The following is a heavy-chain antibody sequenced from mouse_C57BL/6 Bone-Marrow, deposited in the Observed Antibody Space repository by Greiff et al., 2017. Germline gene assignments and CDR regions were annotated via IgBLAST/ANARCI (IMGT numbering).Heavy chain of an antibody. CDR1: GYTFIRSS. Sequence: VQLQQPGAELVRPGSSVKLSCKASGYTFIRSSMHWVKQRPLQRLDWIGNIDPSDSDTHYNQKFKDKATLTVAKSSTTAYMQLSSLTSEASAVYSSARGLYYGRRDLYFDVWGTGTTVTVSS. J-gene: IGHJ1*03. CDR3: ARGLYYGRRDLYFDV. CDR2: IDPSDSDT. D-gene: IGHD1-1*01. V-gene: IGHV1-52*01.